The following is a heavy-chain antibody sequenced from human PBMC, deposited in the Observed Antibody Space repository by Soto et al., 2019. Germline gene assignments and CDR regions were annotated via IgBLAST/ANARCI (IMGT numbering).Heavy chain of an antibody. D-gene: IGHD6-13*01. CDR3: AREKPYSSSWYHDY. Sequence: PSETLSLTCAVYGGSFSGYYWSWIRQTPGKGLEWIGEINHSGSTNYNPSLKSRVTISVDTSKNQFSLKLSSVTAADTAVYYCAREKPYSSSWYHDYWGQGTLVSVSS. V-gene: IGHV4-34*01. CDR1: GGSFSGYY. J-gene: IGHJ4*02. CDR2: INHSGST.